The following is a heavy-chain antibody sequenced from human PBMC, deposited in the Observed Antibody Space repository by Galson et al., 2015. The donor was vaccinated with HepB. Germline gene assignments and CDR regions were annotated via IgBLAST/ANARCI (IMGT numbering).Heavy chain of an antibody. CDR1: GDSVSSHSAA. V-gene: IGHV6-1*01. CDR3: ARGREGSWRPDAFDI. CDR2: TYYRSKWYN. J-gene: IGHJ3*02. Sequence: CAISGDSVSSHSAAWNWIRQSPSRGLEWLGRTYYRSKWYNDYAVSVKSRITINPDTSKNQFSLQLNSVTPEDTAVYYCARGREGSWRPDAFDIWGQGTMVTVSS. D-gene: IGHD6-13*01.